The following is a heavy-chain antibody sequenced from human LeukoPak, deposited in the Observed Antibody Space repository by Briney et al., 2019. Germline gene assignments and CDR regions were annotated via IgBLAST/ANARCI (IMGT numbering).Heavy chain of an antibody. CDR1: GFSFDDCG. Sequence: GGSLRLSCAASGFSFDDCGMSWVRQAPGKGLEWVSGINWNGGSTGYADSVKGRFTISRDNAKNSLYLQMNSLRAEDTALYYCARDAVLRNIAAAGYFDYWGQGTLVTVSS. D-gene: IGHD6-13*01. J-gene: IGHJ4*02. CDR3: ARDAVLRNIAAAGYFDY. V-gene: IGHV3-20*04. CDR2: INWNGGST.